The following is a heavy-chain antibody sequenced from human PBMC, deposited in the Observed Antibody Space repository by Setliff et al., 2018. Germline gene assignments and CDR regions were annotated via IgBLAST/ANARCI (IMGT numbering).Heavy chain of an antibody. CDR3: ATVYCVFTNCHKGRLDY. CDR2: ISSSGGNT. V-gene: IGHV3-23*01. J-gene: IGHJ4*02. CDR1: GFTFSSYA. D-gene: IGHD2-21*01. Sequence: PGGSLRLSCAASGFTFSSYAMSWVRQAPGKGLEWVSYISSSGGNTSYADSVKGRFTISRDNSRNTLYLQMNSLRVEDTAIYYCATVYCVFTNCHKGRLDYWGQGTLVTVSS.